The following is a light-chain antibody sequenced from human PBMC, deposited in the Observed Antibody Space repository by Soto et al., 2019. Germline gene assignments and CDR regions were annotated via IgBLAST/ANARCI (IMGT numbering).Light chain of an antibody. CDR3: QQYNNWPPGAT. CDR1: LTVSTN. Sequence: DIVMTQSPATLSVSPGERATLSCRASLTVSTNLAWYQQKPGQAPRLLIYYASTRATGIPARFSGSGSVKEFTLTISSVQSEDSAVYYCQQYNNWPPGATFGPGTKLEIK. CDR2: YAS. J-gene: IGKJ3*01. V-gene: IGKV3-15*01.